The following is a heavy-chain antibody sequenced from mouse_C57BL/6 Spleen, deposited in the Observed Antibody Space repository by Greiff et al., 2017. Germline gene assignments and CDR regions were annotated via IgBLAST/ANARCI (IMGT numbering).Heavy chain of an antibody. CDR3: VRSLYCCCSSYAIDY. CDR1: GFSFNTYA. Sequence: EVKLVESGGGLVQPKGSLKLSCAASGFSFNTYAMNWVRQAPGKGLEWVARIRSKSNNYATYYADSVKDRFTISRDASESMLYLKMNNWKSEDTAMYYWVRSLYCCCSSYAIDYRGQGTSVTVSS. V-gene: IGHV10-1*01. J-gene: IGHJ4*01. D-gene: IGHD1-1*01. CDR2: IRSKSNNYAT.